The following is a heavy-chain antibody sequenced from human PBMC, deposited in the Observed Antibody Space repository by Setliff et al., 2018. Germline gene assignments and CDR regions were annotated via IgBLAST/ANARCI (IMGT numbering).Heavy chain of an antibody. Sequence: GGSLRLSCAASGFTFSSFWMSWVRQAPGKGLEWVANINQDGGAKYYVDSVKGRFTISRDNTKNSLYLQMNSLRAEDTAVYYCVPGRGSWGQGALVTVSS. CDR1: GFTFSSFW. CDR3: VPGRGS. CDR2: INQDGGAK. V-gene: IGHV3-7*01. J-gene: IGHJ5*02. D-gene: IGHD6-25*01.